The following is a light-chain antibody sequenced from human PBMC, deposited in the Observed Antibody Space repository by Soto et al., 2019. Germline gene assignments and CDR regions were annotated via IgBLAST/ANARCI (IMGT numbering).Light chain of an antibody. CDR2: AVS. Sequence: QSVLTQPASVSGSPGQSITISCTGTSSDVGLYDYVSWYQQHPGKAPQLMIYAVSNRPSGVSNRFSASKSGNTASLFISGLQAEDEADYYRSSYTSDSSYVLGSGTKVTVL. V-gene: IGLV2-14*01. J-gene: IGLJ1*01. CDR3: SSYTSDSSYV. CDR1: SSDVGLYDY.